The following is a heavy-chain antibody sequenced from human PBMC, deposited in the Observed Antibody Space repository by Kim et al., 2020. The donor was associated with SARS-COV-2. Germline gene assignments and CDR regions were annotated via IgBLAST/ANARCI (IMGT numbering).Heavy chain of an antibody. CDR2: ISSSGSTI. D-gene: IGHD3-3*01. J-gene: IGHJ4*02. CDR1: GFIFSDYY. Sequence: GGSLRLSCAASGFIFSDYYMSWIRQAPGKGLEWVSYISSSGSTIYYADSVKGRFTISRDNAKNSLYLQMNSLRAEDTAVYYCARDGSVDDFWSGYYDKGFDYWGQGTLVTVSS. CDR3: ARDGSVDDFWSGYYDKGFDY. V-gene: IGHV3-11*01.